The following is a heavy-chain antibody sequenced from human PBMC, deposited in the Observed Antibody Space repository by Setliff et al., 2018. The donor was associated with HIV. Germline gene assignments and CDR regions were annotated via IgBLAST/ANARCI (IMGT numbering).Heavy chain of an antibody. J-gene: IGHJ6*02. Sequence: GGSLRLSCAASGFTVSSNYMSWVRQAPGKGLEWVSVIYAGGSTYYADSVKGRFTISRDNSENMLYLQMDSLRAEDTAVYYCARGRNRNYVVYGMDVWGQGTTVTVSS. CDR2: IYAGGST. CDR3: ARGRNRNYVVYGMDV. D-gene: IGHD1-7*01. V-gene: IGHV3-53*01. CDR1: GFTVSSNY.